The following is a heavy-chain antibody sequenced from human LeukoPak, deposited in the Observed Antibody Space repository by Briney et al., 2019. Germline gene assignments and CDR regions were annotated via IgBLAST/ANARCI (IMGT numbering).Heavy chain of an antibody. D-gene: IGHD3-10*01. V-gene: IGHV1-2*02. CDR3: ARGDGSGSNYGLIADY. CDR1: GYIFTGYY. CDR2: LNSNTGGT. J-gene: IGHJ4*02. Sequence: GASVKVSCKASGYIFTGYYMHWVRQAPGQGLEWMGWLNSNTGGTNYAQKFQGRVTMTRDTSISTAYMELGRLRSDDTAVYYCARGDGSGSNYGLIADYWGQGTLVIVSP.